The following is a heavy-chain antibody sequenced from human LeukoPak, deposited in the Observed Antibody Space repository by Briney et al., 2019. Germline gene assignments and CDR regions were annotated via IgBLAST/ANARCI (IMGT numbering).Heavy chain of an antibody. CDR2: ISYDGSNK. D-gene: IGHD3-10*01. Sequence: PGGSLRLSCAASGFTFSSYAMHWVRQAPGKGLEWVAVISYDGSNKYYADSVKGRFTISRDNSKNTLYLQMNSLRAEDTAVYYCARVFHPRITHVGFWDAFDIWGQGTMVTVSS. CDR3: ARVFHPRITHVGFWDAFDI. J-gene: IGHJ3*02. V-gene: IGHV3-30-3*01. CDR1: GFTFSSYA.